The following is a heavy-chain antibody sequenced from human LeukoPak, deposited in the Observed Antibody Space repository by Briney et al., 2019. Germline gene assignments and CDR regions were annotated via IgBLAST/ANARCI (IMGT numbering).Heavy chain of an antibody. CDR2: ISSSSSYI. D-gene: IGHD6-19*01. Sequence: GGSLRLSCAASGFTFSSYSMNWVRQAPGKGLEWVSSISSSSSYIYYADSVKGRFTISRDNAKNSLYLQMNSLRAEDTAVYYCARDSLGYSSGWRASFFDYWGQGTLVTVSS. V-gene: IGHV3-21*01. J-gene: IGHJ4*02. CDR3: ARDSLGYSSGWRASFFDY. CDR1: GFTFSSYS.